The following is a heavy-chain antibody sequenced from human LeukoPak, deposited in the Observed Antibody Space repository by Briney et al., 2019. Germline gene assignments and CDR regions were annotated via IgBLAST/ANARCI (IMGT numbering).Heavy chain of an antibody. V-gene: IGHV4-39*01. Sequence: PSETLSLTCTVSGDAISSRGYYWGWIRQPPGKGLEGIGIMYNRWAPYYTPSLKSRVTIYLDASKNQLSLNLNSVTAADTAVYYCARFRGYNYGPSDYWGQGTLVTVSA. D-gene: IGHD5-18*01. CDR2: MYNRWAP. CDR3: ARFRGYNYGPSDY. J-gene: IGHJ4*02. CDR1: GDAISSRGYY.